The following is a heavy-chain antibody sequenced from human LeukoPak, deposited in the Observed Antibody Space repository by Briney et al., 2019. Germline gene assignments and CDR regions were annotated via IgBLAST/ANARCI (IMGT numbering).Heavy chain of an antibody. CDR3: ASPSHYYDSSGYYRGLDY. D-gene: IGHD3-22*01. Sequence: SVKVSCKASGYTFTGYYMHWVRQAPGQGLEWMGGIIPIFGTANYAQKFQGRVTITADESTSTAYMELSSLRSEDTAVYCCASPSHYYDSSGYYRGLDYWGQGTLVTVSS. CDR1: GYTFTGYY. V-gene: IGHV1-69*13. J-gene: IGHJ4*02. CDR2: IIPIFGTA.